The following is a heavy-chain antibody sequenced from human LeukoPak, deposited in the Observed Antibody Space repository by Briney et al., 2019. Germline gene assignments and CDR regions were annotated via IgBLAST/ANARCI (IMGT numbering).Heavy chain of an antibody. D-gene: IGHD3-22*01. Sequence: SETLSLTCTVSGGSISSGGYYWSWLRQHPGRGLEWIGCIHYSGDTYYSPSLKSRLTISVDTSKNQFSLRLRSVTAADTAVYYCARVVAYDSTGYYLYYFDYWGQGTLVTVAA. CDR1: GGSISSGGYY. CDR2: IHYSGDT. CDR3: ARVVAYDSTGYYLYYFDY. J-gene: IGHJ4*02. V-gene: IGHV4-31*03.